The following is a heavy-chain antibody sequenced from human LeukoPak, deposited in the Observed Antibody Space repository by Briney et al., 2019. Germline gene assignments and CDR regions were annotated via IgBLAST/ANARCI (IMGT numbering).Heavy chain of an antibody. CDR1: GGSISSSSYY. CDR2: IYYSGST. Sequence: SETLSLTCSVSGGSISSSSYYWGWIRQPPGKGLEWIGSIYYSGSTYYNPSLKSRVTISVDTSKNQFSLKPSSVTAADTAVYYCARNYGSGSYYVDYWGQGTLVTVSS. J-gene: IGHJ4*02. V-gene: IGHV4-39*01. D-gene: IGHD3-10*01. CDR3: ARNYGSGSYYVDY.